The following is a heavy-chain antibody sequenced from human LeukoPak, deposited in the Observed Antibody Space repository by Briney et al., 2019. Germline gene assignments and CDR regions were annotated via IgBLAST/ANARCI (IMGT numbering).Heavy chain of an antibody. J-gene: IGHJ3*02. Sequence: PSETLSLTCTVSGDSMNSYYWSWIRQPPGKGLEWIGYIYHTGSTNYNPSLTSRVTISLATSKNQFSLRLSSVTAADTAVHYCARRQRITTVRGSGDGIDIWGQGTMVTVSS. CDR1: GDSMNSYY. CDR3: ARRQRITTVRGSGDGIDI. D-gene: IGHD3-10*01. V-gene: IGHV4-59*08. CDR2: IYHTGST.